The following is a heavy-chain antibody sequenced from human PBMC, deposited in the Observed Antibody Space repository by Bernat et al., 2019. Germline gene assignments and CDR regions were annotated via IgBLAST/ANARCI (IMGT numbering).Heavy chain of an antibody. CDR1: GFTFSSYG. J-gene: IGHJ6*02. CDR2: IWYDGSSK. D-gene: IGHD3-22*01. V-gene: IGHV3-33*01. Sequence: QVQLVESGGGVVQPGRSLRLSCAASGFTFSSYGMHWVRQAPGKGLEWVAVIWYDGSSKYYADSVKGRFTISRDNSKNTLYLQMNSLRAEDTAVYYCAGGGYDDSSPWRYYYYYGMDVWGQGTTVTVSS. CDR3: AGGGYDDSSPWRYYYYYGMDV.